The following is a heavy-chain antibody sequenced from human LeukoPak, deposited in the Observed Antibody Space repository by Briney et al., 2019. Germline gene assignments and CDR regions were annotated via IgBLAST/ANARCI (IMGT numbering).Heavy chain of an antibody. CDR1: GGTFSSYA. CDR2: IIPIFGTA. CDR3: AVSRADSSGYHSDY. V-gene: IGHV1-69*05. D-gene: IGHD3-22*01. Sequence: SVKVSCKASGGTFSSYAISWVRQAPGQGLEWMGRIIPIFGTANYAQKFQGRVTITTDGSTSTAYMELSSLRSEDTALYYCAVSRADSSGYHSDYWGQGTLVTVSS. J-gene: IGHJ4*02.